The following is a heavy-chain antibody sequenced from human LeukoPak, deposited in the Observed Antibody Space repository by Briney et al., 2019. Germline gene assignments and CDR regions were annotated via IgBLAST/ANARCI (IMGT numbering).Heavy chain of an antibody. CDR3: AKDRGAVAGLFDY. V-gene: IGHV3-43*01. CDR1: GFTFDDYI. CDR2: ISWDGGST. D-gene: IGHD6-19*01. Sequence: GGSLRLSCAASGFTFDDYIMHWVRQAPGKGLEWVSLISWDGGSTDYADSVKGRFTISRDNSKNSLYLQMNSLRTEDTALYYCAKDRGAVAGLFDYWGQGTLVTVSS. J-gene: IGHJ4*02.